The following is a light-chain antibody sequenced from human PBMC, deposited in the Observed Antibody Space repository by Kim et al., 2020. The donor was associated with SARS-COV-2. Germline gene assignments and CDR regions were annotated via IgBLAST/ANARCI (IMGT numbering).Light chain of an antibody. CDR2: GAS. J-gene: IGKJ1*01. CDR3: QQYESWPRT. CDR1: QTVNSN. Sequence: VSPGERATLSCRASQTVNSNLVWYQQRPGQAPRLLIYGASTRATGIPARFSGSGAGTELTLTISSLQSEDFVIYYCQQYESWPRTFGQGTKVDIK. V-gene: IGKV3-15*01.